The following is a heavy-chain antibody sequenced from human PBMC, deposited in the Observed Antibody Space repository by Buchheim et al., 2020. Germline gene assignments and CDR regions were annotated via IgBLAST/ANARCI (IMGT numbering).Heavy chain of an antibody. CDR2: ISYDGSNK. Sequence: QVQLVESGGGVVQPGRSLRLSCAASGFTFSSYAMHWVRQAPGKGLEWVAVISYDGSNKYYADSVKGRFTISRDNSKNTLYLQMNSLRAEDTAVYYCARLIEYYYGSGSDPPFDYWGKGTL. J-gene: IGHJ4*02. D-gene: IGHD3-10*01. V-gene: IGHV3-30-3*01. CDR3: ARLIEYYYGSGSDPPFDY. CDR1: GFTFSSYA.